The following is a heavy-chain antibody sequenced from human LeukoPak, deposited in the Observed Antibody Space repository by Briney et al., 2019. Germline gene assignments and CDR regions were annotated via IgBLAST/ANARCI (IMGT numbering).Heavy chain of an antibody. CDR1: GYTFTGYY. V-gene: IGHV1-2*02. J-gene: IGHJ3*02. CDR3: ATVAKWLKAFDI. CDR2: INPNSGGT. D-gene: IGHD3-22*01. Sequence: ASVKVSCKASGYTFTGYYMHWVRQAPGQGLEWMGWINPNSGGTNYAQKFQGRVTMTRDTSISTAYMELSSLRSEDTAVCYCATVAKWLKAFDIWGQGTMVTVSS.